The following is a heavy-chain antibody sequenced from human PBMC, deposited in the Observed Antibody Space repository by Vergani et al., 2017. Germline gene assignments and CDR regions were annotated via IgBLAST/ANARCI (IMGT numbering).Heavy chain of an antibody. V-gene: IGHV3-72*01. CDR2: TRNKANSYTT. D-gene: IGHD2-2*01. J-gene: IGHJ3*02. Sequence: VQLVESGGGVVQPGGSLRLSCAASGFTFSDHYMDWVRQAPGKGLEWVGRTRNKANSYTTEYAASVKGRFTISRDDSKNSLYLQMNSLKIEDTAVYYCARLGYCSSTTCRQAFDIWGQGTMVTVS. CDR3: ARLGYCSSTTCRQAFDI. CDR1: GFTFSDHY.